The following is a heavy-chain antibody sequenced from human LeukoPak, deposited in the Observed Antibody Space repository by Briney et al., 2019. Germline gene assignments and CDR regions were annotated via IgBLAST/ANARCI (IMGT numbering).Heavy chain of an antibody. CDR2: ISYDGSNK. Sequence: GGSLRLSCAASGFTFSNYGMHWVRQAPGKGLEWVAVISYDGSNKYYADSVKGRLTISRDNSKNTLYLQMNSLRAEDTAVYYCAKVGANVSFDYWGQGTLVTVSS. J-gene: IGHJ4*02. D-gene: IGHD4/OR15-4a*01. V-gene: IGHV3-30*18. CDR3: AKVGANVSFDY. CDR1: GFTFSNYG.